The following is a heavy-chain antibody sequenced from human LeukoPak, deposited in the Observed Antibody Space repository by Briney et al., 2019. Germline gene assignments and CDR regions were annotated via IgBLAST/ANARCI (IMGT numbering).Heavy chain of an antibody. J-gene: IGHJ4*02. CDR3: ARGPVRLARPYDY. V-gene: IGHV4-34*01. Sequence: SETLSLTCTVQGGSLSGAYWTWIRQPPGKGLEWIGEINHTGSTNYNPSFKSRVTMSADTPKNQFSLNLTSVTAADTALYYCARGPVRLARPYDYWGQGTLVTVSS. D-gene: IGHD3-9*01. CDR1: GGSLSGAY. CDR2: INHTGST.